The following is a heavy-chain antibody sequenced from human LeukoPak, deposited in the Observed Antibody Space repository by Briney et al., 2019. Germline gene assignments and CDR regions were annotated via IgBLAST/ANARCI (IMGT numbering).Heavy chain of an antibody. CDR3: ARQLDFGVVIISAITLDY. D-gene: IGHD3-3*01. J-gene: IGHJ4*02. CDR1: GYTFTSYG. V-gene: IGHV1-18*01. Sequence: GASVKVSCKASGYTFTSYGISWVRQAPGQGLEWMGWISAYNGNTNYAQKLQGRVTMTTDTSTSTAYMELRSLRSDDTAVYYCARQLDFGVVIISAITLDYWGQGTLVTVSS. CDR2: ISAYNGNT.